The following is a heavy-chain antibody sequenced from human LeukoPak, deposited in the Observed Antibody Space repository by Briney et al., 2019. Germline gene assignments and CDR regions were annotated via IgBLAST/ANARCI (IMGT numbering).Heavy chain of an antibody. D-gene: IGHD5-18*01. CDR3: ARDLPGNSYGSTLFDY. J-gene: IGHJ4*02. CDR2: ISSSGSTI. Sequence: GGSLRLSCAASGFIFSNYYMSWIRQPPGKGLEWVSYISSSGSTIYYADSVKGRFTISRDNAKNSLYLQMNSLRAEDTAVYYCARDLPGNSYGSTLFDYWGQGNLVTVSS. V-gene: IGHV3-11*04. CDR1: GFIFSNYY.